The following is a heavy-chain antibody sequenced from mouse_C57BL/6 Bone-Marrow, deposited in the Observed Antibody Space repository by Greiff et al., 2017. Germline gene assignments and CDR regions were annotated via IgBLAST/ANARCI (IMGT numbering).Heavy chain of an antibody. J-gene: IGHJ1*03. CDR2: LDPNSGGT. V-gene: IGHV1-72*01. CDR3: TTYDGYFCDFDV. D-gene: IGHD2-3*01. Sequence: QVQLQQPGAELVKPGASVKLSCKASGYTFTSYWMHWVKQRPGRGLEWIGRLDPNSGGTKYNEKFKSKATLAVDKPSSTAFMQLSSLTSEDSAVYYCTTYDGYFCDFDVGGTGTTVTVSS. CDR1: GYTFTSYW.